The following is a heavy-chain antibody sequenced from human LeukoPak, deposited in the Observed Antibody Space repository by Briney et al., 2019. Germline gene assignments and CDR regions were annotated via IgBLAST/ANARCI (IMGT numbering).Heavy chain of an antibody. CDR1: GFTFDDYA. J-gene: IGHJ4*02. V-gene: IGHV3-9*01. CDR3: AKAHSMVRGVHYFDY. Sequence: GGSLRLSCAASGFTFDDYAMHWVRQAPGKGLEWVSGISWNSGSIGYADSVKGRFTIPRDNAKNSLYLQMNSLRAEDTALYYCAKAHSMVRGVHYFDYWGQGTLVTVSS. D-gene: IGHD3-10*01. CDR2: ISWNSGSI.